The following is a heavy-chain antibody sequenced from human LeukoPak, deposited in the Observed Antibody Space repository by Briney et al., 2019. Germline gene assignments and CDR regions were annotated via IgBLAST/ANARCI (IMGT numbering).Heavy chain of an antibody. V-gene: IGHV3-23*01. CDR1: GFTFSSYG. CDR2: ISGSGGST. Sequence: GGTLRLSCAASGFTFSSYGMSWVRQAPGKGLEWVSAISGSGGSTYYADSVKGRFTISRDNSKNTLYLQMNSLRAEDTAVYYCAKSPLTSMVRGVKVYYYYMDVWGKGTTVTISS. J-gene: IGHJ6*03. CDR3: AKSPLTSMVRGVKVYYYYMDV. D-gene: IGHD3-10*01.